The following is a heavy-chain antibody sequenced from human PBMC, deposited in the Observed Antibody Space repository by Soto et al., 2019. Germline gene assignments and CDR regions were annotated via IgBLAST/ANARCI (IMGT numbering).Heavy chain of an antibody. D-gene: IGHD4-17*01. V-gene: IGHV4-59*01. CDR2: IYYSGST. J-gene: IGHJ4*02. Sequence: SETLSLTCTVSGGSISSYYWSWIRQPPGKGLEWIGYIYYSGSTNYNPSLKSRVTISVDTSKNQFSLKLSSVTAADTAVYYCARETTVTYYFDYWGQGTLVTVSS. CDR3: ARETTVTYYFDY. CDR1: GGSISSYY.